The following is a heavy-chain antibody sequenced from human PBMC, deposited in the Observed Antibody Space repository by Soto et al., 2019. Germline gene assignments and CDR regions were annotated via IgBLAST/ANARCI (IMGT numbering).Heavy chain of an antibody. V-gene: IGHV4-31*03. Sequence: LSLTCTVSGRSIISVGYYWSWIRQHPGKGLEWIGYIYYSGSTYYNPSLKSRVTISVDTSKNQFSLKLSSVTAADTAVYYCARDNGWAFYYFDYWGQGTLVTVS. CDR1: GRSIISVGYY. CDR2: IYYSGST. J-gene: IGHJ4*02. CDR3: ARDNGWAFYYFDY.